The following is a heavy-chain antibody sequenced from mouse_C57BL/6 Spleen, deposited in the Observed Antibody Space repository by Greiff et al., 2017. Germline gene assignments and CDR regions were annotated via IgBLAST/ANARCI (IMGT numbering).Heavy chain of an antibody. J-gene: IGHJ3*01. Sequence: QVQLKQSGPELVKPGASVKISCKASGYAFSSSWMNWVKQRPGKGLEWIGRIYPGDGDTNYNGKFKGKATLTADKSSSTAYMQLSSLTSEDSAVYFCARDGYGSPFAYWGQGTLVTVSA. CDR2: IYPGDGDT. CDR1: GYAFSSSW. CDR3: ARDGYGSPFAY. D-gene: IGHD1-1*01. V-gene: IGHV1-82*01.